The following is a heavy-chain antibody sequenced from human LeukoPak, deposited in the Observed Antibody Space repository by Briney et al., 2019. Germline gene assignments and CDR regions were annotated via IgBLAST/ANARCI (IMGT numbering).Heavy chain of an antibody. V-gene: IGHV3-7*01. Sequence: GGSLRLSCAASGFTFSSYWMSWVRQAPGKGLEWVANIKQDGSEKYYVDSVKGRFTISRDNAKNSLYLQMNSLRAEDTAAYYCARDRAHVLLWFGELGDDSPRFDYWGQGTLVTVSS. CDR1: GFTFSSYW. CDR3: ARDRAHVLLWFGELGDDSPRFDY. CDR2: IKQDGSEK. D-gene: IGHD3-10*01. J-gene: IGHJ4*02.